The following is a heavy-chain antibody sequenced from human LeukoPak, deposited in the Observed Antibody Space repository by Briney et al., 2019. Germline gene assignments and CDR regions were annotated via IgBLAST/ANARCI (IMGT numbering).Heavy chain of an antibody. CDR3: SGYCSSTSCSFDY. V-gene: IGHV4-59*01. Sequence: SETLSLTCNVSVGSISSYYWSWIRQPPGKGLEWLGYIYYSGSTNYNPSLKSRVTISVDTSKSQFSLKLRSVTAADTAVYYCSGYCSSTSCSFDYWGQGTLVTVSS. D-gene: IGHD2-2*01. J-gene: IGHJ4*02. CDR2: IYYSGST. CDR1: VGSISSYY.